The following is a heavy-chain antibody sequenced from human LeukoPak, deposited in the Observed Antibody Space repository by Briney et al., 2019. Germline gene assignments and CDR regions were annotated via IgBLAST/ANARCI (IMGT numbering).Heavy chain of an antibody. CDR1: GDSISNTNYY. CDR3: ARDRGYSYGYSAFDI. V-gene: IGHV4-39*07. CDR2: IFYSGTT. D-gene: IGHD5-18*01. J-gene: IGHJ3*02. Sequence: SEPLSLTCTVSGDSISNTNYYWAWVRQPPGEGLEWIGSIFYSGTTYYKPSLRSRVTISVDTSKNQFSLKLSSVTAADTAVYYCARDRGYSYGYSAFDIWGQGTMVTVSS.